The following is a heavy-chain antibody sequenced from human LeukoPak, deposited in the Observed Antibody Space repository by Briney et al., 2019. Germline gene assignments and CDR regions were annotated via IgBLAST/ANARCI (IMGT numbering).Heavy chain of an antibody. Sequence: LGGSLRLSCAASGFVFSSYAMSWVRQTPARGLEWVSSLRGNGETSYADSVKGRFTLSRDDSRNTVYLQLNNLRVEDTAIYYCAKANWVSDADAVWWGQGTLVTVSS. V-gene: IGHV3-23*01. J-gene: IGHJ4*02. CDR3: AKANWVSDADAVW. D-gene: IGHD3-16*01. CDR2: LRGNGET. CDR1: GFVFSSYA.